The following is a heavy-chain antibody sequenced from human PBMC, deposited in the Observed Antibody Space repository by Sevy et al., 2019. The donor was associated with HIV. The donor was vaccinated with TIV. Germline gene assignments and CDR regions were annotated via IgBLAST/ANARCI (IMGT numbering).Heavy chain of an antibody. D-gene: IGHD6-6*01. Sequence: AEILFLTCTVSGGSISSYYWSWIRQPPGKELERIGNIYYSWSTNYNPSLKSRATIAIDTSKNQFSLKLSSVTAADTAVYYCTTSIATRIYWYFDLWGRGTLVTVSS. V-gene: IGHV4-59*01. J-gene: IGHJ2*01. CDR2: IYYSWST. CDR3: TTSIATRIYWYFDL. CDR1: GGSISSYY.